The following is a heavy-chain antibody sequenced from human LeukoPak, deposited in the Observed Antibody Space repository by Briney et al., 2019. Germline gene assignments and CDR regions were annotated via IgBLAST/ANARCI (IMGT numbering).Heavy chain of an antibody. CDR2: ISGSGGST. Sequence: PGGSLRLSCAASGFTFSSYAMSWVRQAPGKGLEWVSAISGSGGSTYYADSVKGRFTISRDNSKNTLYLQMNSLRAGDTAVYYCAKDPSFIQLWLDYWGQGTLVTVSS. D-gene: IGHD5-18*01. V-gene: IGHV3-23*01. CDR1: GFTFSSYA. J-gene: IGHJ4*02. CDR3: AKDPSFIQLWLDY.